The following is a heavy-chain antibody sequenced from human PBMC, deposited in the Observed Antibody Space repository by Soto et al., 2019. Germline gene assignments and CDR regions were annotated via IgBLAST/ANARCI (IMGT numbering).Heavy chain of an antibody. CDR2: MNPNSGNT. D-gene: IGHD3-3*01. CDR1: GNTFTSYD. CDR3: ARGVSGSFYYYYYMDV. Sequence: GASVKVSCKASGNTFTSYDINWVRQATGQGLEWMGWMNPNSGNTGYAQKFQGRVTMTRNTSISTAYMELSSLRSEDTAVYYCARGVSGSFYYYYYMDVWGKGTTVTVSS. J-gene: IGHJ6*03. V-gene: IGHV1-8*01.